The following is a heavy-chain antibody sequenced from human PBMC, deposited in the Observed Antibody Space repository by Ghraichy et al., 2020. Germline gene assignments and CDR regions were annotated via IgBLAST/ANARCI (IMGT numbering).Heavy chain of an antibody. Sequence: GGSLRLSCAASGFTFSSYWMHWVRQAPGKGLVWVSRINSDGSSTSYADSVKGRFTISRDNAKNTLYLQMNSLRAEDTAVYYCASSVVVAARSFDYWGQGTLVTVSS. CDR3: ASSVVVAARSFDY. V-gene: IGHV3-74*01. CDR2: INSDGSST. D-gene: IGHD2-15*01. J-gene: IGHJ4*02. CDR1: GFTFSSYW.